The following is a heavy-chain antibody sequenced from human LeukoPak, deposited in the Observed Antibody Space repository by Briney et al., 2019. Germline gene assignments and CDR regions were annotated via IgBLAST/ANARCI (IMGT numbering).Heavy chain of an antibody. D-gene: IGHD5-12*01. Sequence: SETLFLNCTVSGASLSSYYWSWIRLPPGKGLEWIGSIYYSGVTNFNPSLKRRVAMSVDTSRNLFSLKLSSVTAADTAVYYCARREGSHYSVDIWGQGTTVTVSS. CDR1: GASLSSYY. V-gene: IGHV4-59*08. J-gene: IGHJ6*02. CDR2: IYYSGVT. CDR3: ARREGSHYSVDI.